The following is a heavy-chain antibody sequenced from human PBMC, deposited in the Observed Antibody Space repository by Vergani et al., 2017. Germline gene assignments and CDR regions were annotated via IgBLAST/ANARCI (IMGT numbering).Heavy chain of an antibody. CDR2: FDPEDGET. J-gene: IGHJ6*02. Sequence: VQSGAEVKKPGASVKVSCKVSGYTLTELSMHWVRQAPGKGLEWMGGFDPEDGETIYAQKFQGRVTMTEDTSTDTAYMELSSLRSEDTAVYYCATIRPITIFGVVISFYGMDVWGQGTTVTVSS. D-gene: IGHD3-3*01. V-gene: IGHV1-24*01. CDR1: GYTLTELS. CDR3: ATIRPITIFGVVISFYGMDV.